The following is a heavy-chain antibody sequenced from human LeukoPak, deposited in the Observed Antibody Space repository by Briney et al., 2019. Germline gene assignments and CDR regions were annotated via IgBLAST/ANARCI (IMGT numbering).Heavy chain of an antibody. CDR2: ISSSSNII. CDR1: GFTFSNYN. Sequence: PGGSLRLSCAASGFTFSNYNMNWVRQPPGKGLQWVSYISSSSNIIYYADSVKGRFTISRDNAKHSLFLQMNSLRAEDTAVYYCARDFAREFTIDYWGQGTLVTVSS. D-gene: IGHD3-10*01. CDR3: ARDFAREFTIDY. J-gene: IGHJ4*02. V-gene: IGHV3-48*01.